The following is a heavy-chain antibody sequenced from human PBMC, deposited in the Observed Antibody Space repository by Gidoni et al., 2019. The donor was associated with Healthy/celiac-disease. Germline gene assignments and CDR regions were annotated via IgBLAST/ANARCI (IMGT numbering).Heavy chain of an antibody. CDR3: ARDRSDAFDI. V-gene: IGHV3-30-3*01. CDR1: GFTFSSYA. J-gene: IGHJ3*02. Sequence: AASGFTFSSYAMHWVRQAPGKGLEWGAVISYDGSNKYYEDSVKGRFTISRDNSKNTLYLQMNSLRAEDTAVYYCARDRSDAFDIWGQGTMVTVSS. CDR2: ISYDGSNK.